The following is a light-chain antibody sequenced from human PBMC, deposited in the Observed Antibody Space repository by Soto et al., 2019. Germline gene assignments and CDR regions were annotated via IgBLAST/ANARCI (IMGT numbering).Light chain of an antibody. Sequence: DIQLTQSPSFLSASVGDRVTITCRASQGIRSYLAWYQQKPGKAPKLLIYAASTLQSGGPSRFSGSGSETEFTLTINCLQPEDFATYYCQQLNSYPFTFGPGTKVHI. CDR3: QQLNSYPFT. CDR1: QGIRSY. CDR2: AAS. J-gene: IGKJ3*01. V-gene: IGKV1-9*01.